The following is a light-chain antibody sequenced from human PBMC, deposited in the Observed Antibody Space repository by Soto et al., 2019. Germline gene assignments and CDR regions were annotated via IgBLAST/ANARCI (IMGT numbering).Light chain of an antibody. V-gene: IGKV1-5*03. CDR2: KAS. Sequence: DIQMTQSPSTLSGSVGDRVTLTFRASQTISSWLACYQQKPGKAPEHLIYKASTLKSGVPSRFSGSGSGTEFTLTISSLQPDDFATYYCQHYNSYSEAFGQGTKVDIK. J-gene: IGKJ1*01. CDR1: QTISSW. CDR3: QHYNSYSEA.